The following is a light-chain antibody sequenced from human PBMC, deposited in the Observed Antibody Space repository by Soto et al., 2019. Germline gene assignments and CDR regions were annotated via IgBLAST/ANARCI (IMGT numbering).Light chain of an antibody. CDR2: GAS. Sequence: EVVLTQSPATLSVSPGDRATLSCRASQSVSRNLAWYQQKPGQAPRLLICGASTKATGVPARFSGSGSATEFPLSISSLQSEDVAVYYCQQYGDWPPETFGQGTKLEI. CDR1: QSVSRN. CDR3: QQYGDWPPET. V-gene: IGKV3-15*01. J-gene: IGKJ2*01.